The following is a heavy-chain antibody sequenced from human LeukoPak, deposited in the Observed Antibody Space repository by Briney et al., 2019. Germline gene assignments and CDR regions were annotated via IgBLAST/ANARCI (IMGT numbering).Heavy chain of an antibody. J-gene: IGHJ4*02. Sequence: PSETLSLTCTVSGDSISSGDYYWSWIRQPAGKGLEWIGRISSSGSTNYNPSLKSRVTISVDTSKNQFSLKLSSVTAADTAVYYCARVAVAGLFDYWGQGTLVTVSS. V-gene: IGHV4-61*02. CDR3: ARVAVAGLFDY. CDR1: GDSISSGDYY. D-gene: IGHD6-19*01. CDR2: ISSSGST.